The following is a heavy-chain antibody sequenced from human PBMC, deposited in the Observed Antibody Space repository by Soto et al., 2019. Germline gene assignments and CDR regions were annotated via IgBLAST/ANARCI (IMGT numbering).Heavy chain of an antibody. CDR1: GGSVSSGSYY. CDR3: ARNPTV. Sequence: SETLSLTCTVSGGSVSSGSYYWSWIRQPPGKGLEWIGEINHSGSTNYNPSLKSRVTISVDTSKNQFSLKLSSVTAADTAVYYCARNPTVWGQGTLVTVSS. J-gene: IGHJ4*02. CDR2: INHSGST. V-gene: IGHV4-61*01. D-gene: IGHD4-17*01.